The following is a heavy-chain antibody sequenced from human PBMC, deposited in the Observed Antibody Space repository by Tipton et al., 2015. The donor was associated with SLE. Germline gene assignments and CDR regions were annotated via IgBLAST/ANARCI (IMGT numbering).Heavy chain of an antibody. V-gene: IGHV4-59*01. CDR1: GGSISSYY. J-gene: IGHJ3*02. CDR3: ARDLDYVWGSYRPRAFDI. CDR2: IYYSGST. D-gene: IGHD3-16*02. Sequence: TLSLTCTVSGGSISSYYWSWIRQPPGKGLEWIGYIYYSGSTYYNPSLKSRVTISVDTSKNQFSLKLSSVTAADTAVYYCARDLDYVWGSYRPRAFDIWGQGTMVTVSS.